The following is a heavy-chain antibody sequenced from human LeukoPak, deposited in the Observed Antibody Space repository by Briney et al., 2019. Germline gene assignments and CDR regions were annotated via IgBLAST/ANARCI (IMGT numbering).Heavy chain of an antibody. V-gene: IGHV1-8*01. CDR1: GYTFTNYD. D-gene: IGHD1-26*01. CDR3: ARGPVEAVYGVSTED. Sequence: ASVKVSCKASGYTFTNYDINWVRQATGQGLEWMGWMNPNSGNTDYAQKFQGRVSLTRDTSISTAYMELSSLRSEDTAVYYCARGPVEAVYGVSTEDWGQGTTVTVSS. J-gene: IGHJ6*02. CDR2: MNPNSGNT.